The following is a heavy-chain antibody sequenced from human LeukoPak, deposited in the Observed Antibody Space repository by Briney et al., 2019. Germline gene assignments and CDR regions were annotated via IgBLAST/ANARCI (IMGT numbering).Heavy chain of an antibody. J-gene: IGHJ4*02. CDR3: AKKVETSSSWYYFDY. Sequence: GGSLRLACAASGFTFSSYTMNWVRQARGQGLEWVSTISDPHSGSETHYADSVKGRFTISRDNSKNTLNLQMSSLRAEDTAVYYCAKKVETSSSWYYFDYWGQGTLVTVSS. CDR1: GFTFSSYT. V-gene: IGHV3-23*01. D-gene: IGHD6-13*01. CDR2: ISDPHSGSET.